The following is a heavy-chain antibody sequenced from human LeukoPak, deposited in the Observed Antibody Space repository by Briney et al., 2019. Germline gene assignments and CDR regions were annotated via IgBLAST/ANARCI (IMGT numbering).Heavy chain of an antibody. CDR2: ISSSSSYI. J-gene: IGHJ6*02. V-gene: IGHV3-21*04. Sequence: GGSLRLSCAASGFTFSSYSMNWVRQAPGKGLEWVSSISSSSSYIYYADSVKGRFTISRDNAKNSLYLQMNSLRAEDTAVYYCARGGYSYGWVGSYYYYGMDVWGQGTTVTVSS. CDR1: GFTFSSYS. CDR3: ARGGYSYGWVGSYYYYGMDV. D-gene: IGHD5-18*01.